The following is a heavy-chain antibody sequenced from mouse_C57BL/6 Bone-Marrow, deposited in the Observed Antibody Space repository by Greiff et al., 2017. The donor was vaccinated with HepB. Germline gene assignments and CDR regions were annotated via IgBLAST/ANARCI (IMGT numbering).Heavy chain of an antibody. J-gene: IGHJ2*01. CDR3: ARDDYEGLFDY. D-gene: IGHD2-4*01. CDR1: GYTFTSYW. V-gene: IGHV1-69*01. CDR2: IDPSDSYT. Sequence: QVQLQQPGAELVMPGASVKLSCKASGYTFTSYWMHWVKQRPGQGLEWIGEIDPSDSYTNYNQKFKGKSTLTVDKSSSTAYMQLSSLTSEDSAVYYCARDDYEGLFDYWGPGTTLTVSS.